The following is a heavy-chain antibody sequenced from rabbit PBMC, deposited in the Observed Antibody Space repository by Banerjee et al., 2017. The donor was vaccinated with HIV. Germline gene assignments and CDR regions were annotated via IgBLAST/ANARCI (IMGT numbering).Heavy chain of an antibody. CDR2: IDPVFGST. D-gene: IGHD1-1*01. V-gene: IGHV1S47*01. Sequence: QEQLVESGGGLVQPGGSLKLSCKASGFDFSSYGVSWVRQAPGKGLEWIGYIDPVFGSTYYASWVNGRFTISSHNAQNTLYLQLNSLTAADTATYFCVRVGHYASSSGYYAYYFNLWGPGTLVTVS. CDR1: GFDFSSYG. CDR3: VRVGHYASSSGYYAYYFNL. J-gene: IGHJ4*01.